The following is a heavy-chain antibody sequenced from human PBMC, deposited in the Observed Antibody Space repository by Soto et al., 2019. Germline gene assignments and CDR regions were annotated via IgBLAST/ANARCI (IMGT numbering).Heavy chain of an antibody. CDR3: ARDFGRDYLLYYFDY. J-gene: IGHJ4*02. V-gene: IGHV3-33*01. CDR2: IWYDGSNK. Sequence: GGSLRLSCAASGFTFSSYGMHWVRQAPGKGLEWVAVIWYDGSNKYYADSVKGRFTISRDNSKNTLYLQMNSLRAEDTAVYYCARDFGRDYLLYYFDYWGQGTLVTVSS. CDR1: GFTFSSYG. D-gene: IGHD4-17*01.